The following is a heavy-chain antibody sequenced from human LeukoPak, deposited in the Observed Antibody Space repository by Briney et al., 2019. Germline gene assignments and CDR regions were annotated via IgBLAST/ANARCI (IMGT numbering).Heavy chain of an antibody. J-gene: IGHJ4*02. D-gene: IGHD2-15*01. CDR1: GFTVSNYD. Sequence: PGGSLRLSCAVSGFTVSNYDIHWVRQAPGKGLEWVSHISGDGSNTNYADSVKGRFTISRDNAKNTLYLQMSSLRAEDTAVYYCARDVPHCSGGSCYSAFDFWGQGTLVTVSS. V-gene: IGHV3-74*01. CDR3: ARDVPHCSGGSCYSAFDF. CDR2: ISGDGSNT.